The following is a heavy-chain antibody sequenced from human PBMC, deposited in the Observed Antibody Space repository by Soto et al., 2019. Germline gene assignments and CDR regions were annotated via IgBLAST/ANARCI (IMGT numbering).Heavy chain of an antibody. V-gene: IGHV1-69*01. Sequence: QVQLVQSGAEVKKPGSSVKVSCKASGGTFSSYAISWVRQAPGQGLEWMGGIIPIFGTANYAQKFQGRVTITADESTSTAHLERSSLRTEATAVYYCASGDRRRSRYGMDVWGQGTTLTVAS. D-gene: IGHD2-21*02. CDR2: IIPIFGTA. J-gene: IGHJ6*02. CDR1: GGTFSSYA. CDR3: ASGDRRRSRYGMDV.